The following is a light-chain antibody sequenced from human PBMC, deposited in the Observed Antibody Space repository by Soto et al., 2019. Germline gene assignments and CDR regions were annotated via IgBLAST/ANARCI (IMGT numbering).Light chain of an antibody. CDR1: SSDVGGYNY. CDR3: SSYRDTHNLV. Sequence: QSVLTQPASVSGSPGRSITISCTGTSSDVGGYNYVSWYQHHPGKAPKLMIYEVSNRPSGVSNRFSGSKSGNTASLTISGLQAEDEADYYCSSYRDTHNLVFGIGTKVTVL. V-gene: IGLV2-14*01. J-gene: IGLJ1*01. CDR2: EVS.